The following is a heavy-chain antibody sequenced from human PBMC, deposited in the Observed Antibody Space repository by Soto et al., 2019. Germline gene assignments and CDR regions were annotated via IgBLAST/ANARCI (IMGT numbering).Heavy chain of an antibody. Sequence: PGGSLRLSCAASGFTFSSYSMNWVRQAPGKGLEWVSSISSSSYIYYADSVKGRFTISRDNAKNSLYLQMNSLRAEGTAVYYCARDNAYNWFDPWGQGTLVTVSS. V-gene: IGHV3-21*01. CDR2: ISSSSYI. CDR3: ARDNAYNWFDP. J-gene: IGHJ5*02. CDR1: GFTFSSYS.